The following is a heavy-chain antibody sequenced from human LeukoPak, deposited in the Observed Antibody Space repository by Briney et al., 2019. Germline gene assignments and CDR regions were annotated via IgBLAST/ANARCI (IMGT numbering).Heavy chain of an antibody. J-gene: IGHJ4*02. CDR3: ATELSSSWYFDY. D-gene: IGHD6-13*01. V-gene: IGHV1-24*01. Sequence: ASVKVSCKVSGYTLTELSMHWVRQAPGKGLEWMGGFDLEDGETIYAQKFQGRVTMTEDTSTDTAYMELSSLRSEDTAVYYCATELSSSWYFDYWGQGTLVTVSS. CDR2: FDLEDGET. CDR1: GYTLTELS.